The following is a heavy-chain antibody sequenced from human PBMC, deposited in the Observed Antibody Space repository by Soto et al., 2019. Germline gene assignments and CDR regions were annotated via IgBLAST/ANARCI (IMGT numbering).Heavy chain of an antibody. Sequence: GGSLRLSCVASGFTFSDFGMHWVRQGPGKGLEWLAVISEDAETDFHADSVKGRFTASRDNFKETLYLQMNSLTTDDSGVYFCAKAPFRRPYYFYGMDVWGQGTTVTVSS. J-gene: IGHJ6*02. V-gene: IGHV3-30*18. D-gene: IGHD3-10*01. CDR3: AKAPFRRPYYFYGMDV. CDR1: GFTFSDFG. CDR2: ISEDAETD.